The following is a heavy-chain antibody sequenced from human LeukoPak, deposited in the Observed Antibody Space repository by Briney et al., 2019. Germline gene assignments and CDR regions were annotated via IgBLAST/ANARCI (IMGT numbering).Heavy chain of an antibody. D-gene: IGHD2-8*01. CDR2: IYHSGET. V-gene: IGHV4-39*07. Sequence: SETLSLTCRVSGGSISSTSYYWGWIRQPPGKGLEWIASIYHSGETFYNPSLESRVTISVDTSNNEVFLDLYSVTAADTAMYYCAETNTQDWFDPWGRGTLVTVSS. J-gene: IGHJ5*02. CDR1: GGSISSTSYY. CDR3: AETNTQDWFDP.